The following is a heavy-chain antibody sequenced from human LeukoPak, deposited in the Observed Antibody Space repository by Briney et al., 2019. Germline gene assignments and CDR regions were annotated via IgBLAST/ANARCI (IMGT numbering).Heavy chain of an antibody. CDR3: ARDPSHLYYHGSGSFQSPYYYYGMDV. J-gene: IGHJ6*02. CDR2: IYSGGST. Sequence: GGSLRLSCAASGFTVSSNYMSWVRQAPGKGLEWVSVIYSGGSTYYADSVKGRFTISRDNSKNTLYLQMNSLRAEDTAVYYCARDPSHLYYHGSGSFQSPYYYYGMDVWGQGTTVTVSS. CDR1: GFTVSSNY. V-gene: IGHV3-66*01. D-gene: IGHD3-10*01.